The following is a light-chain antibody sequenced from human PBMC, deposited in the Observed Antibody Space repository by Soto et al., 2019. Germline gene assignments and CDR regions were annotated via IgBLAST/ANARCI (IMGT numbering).Light chain of an antibody. Sequence: EIVMTQSPATLSVCPGERATLSCRASQSVNINLAWYQQKPGQAPRLLIYGASSRATGIPDRFSGSGSGTDFTLTISRLEPEDFAVYYCQQYGSSPRTFGQGTKVDI. CDR1: QSVNIN. J-gene: IGKJ1*01. V-gene: IGKV3-20*01. CDR3: QQYGSSPRT. CDR2: GAS.